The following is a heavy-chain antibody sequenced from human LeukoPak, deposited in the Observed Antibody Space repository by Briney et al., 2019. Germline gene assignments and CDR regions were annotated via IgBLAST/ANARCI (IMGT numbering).Heavy chain of an antibody. D-gene: IGHD3-3*01. V-gene: IGHV1-18*01. CDR2: ISAYNGNT. J-gene: IGHJ4*02. CDR1: GYTFTSYG. CDR3: ARDATYDFWSGYYKD. Sequence: ASVKVSCKASGYTFTSYGISWVRQAPGQGLEWMGWISAYNGNTNYAQKFQGRVTMTRDTTISTAYMELSRLRSDDTAVYYCARDATYDFWSGYYKDWGQGTLVTVSS.